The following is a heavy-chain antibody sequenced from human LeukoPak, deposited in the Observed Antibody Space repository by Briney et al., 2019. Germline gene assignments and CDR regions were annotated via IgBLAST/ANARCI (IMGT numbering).Heavy chain of an antibody. Sequence: GESLKISCKGSGYSFTSYWIGWVRQMPGKGLEWMGIIHPADSDIRYSPSFQGQVTISADRSISTAYLQWSSLKASDTAMYYCARQRDYDILTCYEFDPWGQGTLVTVSS. CDR1: GYSFTSYW. J-gene: IGHJ5*02. V-gene: IGHV5-51*01. CDR2: IHPADSDI. CDR3: ARQRDYDILTCYEFDP. D-gene: IGHD3-9*01.